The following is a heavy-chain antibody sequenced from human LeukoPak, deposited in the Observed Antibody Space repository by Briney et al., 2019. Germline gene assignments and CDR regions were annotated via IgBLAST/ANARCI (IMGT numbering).Heavy chain of an antibody. CDR1: GGSISSGGYY. Sequence: PSETLSLTCTVSGGSISSGGYYWSWIRQHPGKGLEWIGYIYYSGSTYYNSSLKSRVTISVDTSKNQFSLKLTSVTAADTAVYYCARLSYNWNTGYWGQGTLVTVSS. CDR3: ARLSYNWNTGY. V-gene: IGHV4-31*03. J-gene: IGHJ4*02. CDR2: IYYSGST. D-gene: IGHD1/OR15-1a*01.